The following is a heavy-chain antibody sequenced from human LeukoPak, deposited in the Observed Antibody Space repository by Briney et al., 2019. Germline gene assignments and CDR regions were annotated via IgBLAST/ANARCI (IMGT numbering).Heavy chain of an antibody. CDR1: GGSISSYY. CDR3: ARVDCSSTSCYTFNPPWFDP. V-gene: IGHV4-59*08. J-gene: IGHJ5*02. D-gene: IGHD2-2*02. Sequence: SETLSLTCTVSGGSISSYYWSWLRQPPGKGLEWIGDIYYSGSTNYNPSLKSRVTISVDTSKNQFSLKLSSVTAADTAVYYCARVDCSSTSCYTFNPPWFDPWGQGTLVTVSS. CDR2: IYYSGST.